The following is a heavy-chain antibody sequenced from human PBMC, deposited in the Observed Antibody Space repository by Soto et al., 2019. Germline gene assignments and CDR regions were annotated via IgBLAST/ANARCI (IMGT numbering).Heavy chain of an antibody. CDR2: IIPIFGTA. CDR3: ERSSDGSGSYYANYYYYYGMDV. J-gene: IGHJ6*02. V-gene: IGHV1-69*01. CDR1: GGTFSSYA. D-gene: IGHD3-10*01. Sequence: QVQLVQSGAEVKKPGSSVKVSCKASGGTFSSYAISWVRQAPGQGLEWMGGIIPIFGTANYAQKFQGRVTITADESTSTAYMELSSLRSEDTAVYYCERSSDGSGSYYANYYYYYGMDVWGQGTTVTVSS.